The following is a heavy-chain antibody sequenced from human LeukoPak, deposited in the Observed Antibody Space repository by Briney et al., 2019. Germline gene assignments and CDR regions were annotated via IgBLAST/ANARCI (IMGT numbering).Heavy chain of an antibody. Sequence: ASVKVSFKSSGYTFTSYGISWVRQAPGQGLEWMGWISAYNGNTNYAQKLQGRVTMTTDTSTSTAYMELRSLRSDDTAVYYCARDQDSSGWYRYFDYWGQGTLVTVSS. V-gene: IGHV1-18*01. CDR3: ARDQDSSGWYRYFDY. CDR1: GYTFTSYG. D-gene: IGHD6-19*01. CDR2: ISAYNGNT. J-gene: IGHJ4*02.